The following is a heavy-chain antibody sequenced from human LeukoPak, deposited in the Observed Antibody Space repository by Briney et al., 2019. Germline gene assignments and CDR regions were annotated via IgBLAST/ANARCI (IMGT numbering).Heavy chain of an antibody. D-gene: IGHD6-13*01. V-gene: IGHV3-21*04. J-gene: IGHJ6*02. CDR3: AKWRQLLRYGMDV. CDR2: ITTTSDYI. Sequence: GGSLRLSCAASGFIFSSYRMNWVRQAPGKGLEWVSSITTTSDYIYYADSVKGRFTISRDNNKNSLYVQMNSLRTEDTALYYCAKWRQLLRYGMDVWGQGTTVTVSS. CDR1: GFIFSSYR.